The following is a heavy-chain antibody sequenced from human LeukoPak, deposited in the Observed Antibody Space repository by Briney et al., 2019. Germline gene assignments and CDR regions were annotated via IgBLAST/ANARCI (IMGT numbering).Heavy chain of an antibody. V-gene: IGHV3-21*01. CDR3: ARDAWLQFAFDY. CDR1: GFTFSSYT. D-gene: IGHD5-24*01. J-gene: IGHJ4*02. Sequence: PGGSLRLSCAASGFTFSSYTLSWVRQAPGKGLEWVSSLYSITSYIYYADSVKGRFTISRDDAKNSLYLQMNSLRAEDTAVYYCARDAWLQFAFDYWGQGTLVTVSS. CDR2: LYSITSYI.